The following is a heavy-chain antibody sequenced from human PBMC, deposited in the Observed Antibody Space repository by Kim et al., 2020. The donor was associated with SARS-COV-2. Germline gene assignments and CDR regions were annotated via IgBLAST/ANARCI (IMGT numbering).Heavy chain of an antibody. V-gene: IGHV4-39*02. CDR1: GVSITSNTYF. Sequence: SETLSLTCTVSGVSITSNTYFWGWLRQPPGKGLEWIGTIHYYSGYIYYNPSLKSRVTVSVDTSKNHFSLRLSSVTAADTAVYYCARGTAYGGRTRPIAFDNWGQATLGTVSP. CDR2: IHYYSGYI. J-gene: IGHJ4*02. D-gene: IGHD2-15*01. CDR3: ARGTAYGGRTRPIAFDN.